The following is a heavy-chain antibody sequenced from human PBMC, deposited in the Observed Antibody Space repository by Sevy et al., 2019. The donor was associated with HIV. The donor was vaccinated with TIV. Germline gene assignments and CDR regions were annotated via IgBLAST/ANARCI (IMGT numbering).Heavy chain of an antibody. J-gene: IGHJ4*02. V-gene: IGHV3-33*08. Sequence: GGSLRLSCAASGFIFSTYGMHWVRQAPGKGLEWVALIWYDGSSQYYAYSVQGRFTISRDNSKNTLDLQMNSLRAEDTAVYYCVSGASIAAAANFAYWGQGTLVTVSS. CDR2: IWYDGSSQ. CDR3: VSGASIAAAANFAY. D-gene: IGHD6-13*01. CDR1: GFIFSTYG.